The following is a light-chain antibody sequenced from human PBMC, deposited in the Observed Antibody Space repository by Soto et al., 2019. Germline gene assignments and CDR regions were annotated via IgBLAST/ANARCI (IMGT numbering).Light chain of an antibody. Sequence: DVVMTQSPLSLPVTLGQPASISCRSSQSLVYSDGNTYLNWFQQRPGQSPRRLIYKVSNRDSVVPDRFSGSGSCTDFTLKISRVEAEDVGVYYCMQGTHWPYTFGQQTKLDIK. V-gene: IGKV2-30*01. J-gene: IGKJ2*01. CDR1: QSLVYSDGNTY. CDR3: MQGTHWPYT. CDR2: KVS.